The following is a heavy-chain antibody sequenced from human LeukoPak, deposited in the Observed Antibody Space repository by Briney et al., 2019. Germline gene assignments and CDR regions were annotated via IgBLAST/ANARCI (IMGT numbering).Heavy chain of an antibody. Sequence: ASVKVSCKCSGSTFTVYYMHWVRQGPGQGLGLMGWTNPSSGSTNYSQEFQGRVTMTRDTSISTAYIELTRLRSDDTAVYYCARLLWRYYDSSATPGGFDYWGQGTLVTVSS. CDR2: TNPSSGST. J-gene: IGHJ4*02. CDR3: ARLLWRYYDSSATPGGFDY. CDR1: GSTFTVYY. D-gene: IGHD3-22*01. V-gene: IGHV1-2*02.